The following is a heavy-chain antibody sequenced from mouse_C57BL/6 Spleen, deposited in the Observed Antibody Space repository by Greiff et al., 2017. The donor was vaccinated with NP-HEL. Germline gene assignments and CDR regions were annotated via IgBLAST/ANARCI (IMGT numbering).Heavy chain of an antibody. CDR3: ARHHYDYGSSYVEYFDY. CDR1: GYTFTSYW. CDR2: IHPNSGST. D-gene: IGHD1-1*01. J-gene: IGHJ2*01. Sequence: QVQLKQPGAELVKPGASVKLSCKASGYTFTSYWMHWVKQRPGQGLEWIGMIHPNSGSTNYNEKFKSKATLTVDKSSSTAYMQLSSLTSEDSAVYYCARHHYDYGSSYVEYFDYWGQGTTLTVSS. V-gene: IGHV1-64*01.